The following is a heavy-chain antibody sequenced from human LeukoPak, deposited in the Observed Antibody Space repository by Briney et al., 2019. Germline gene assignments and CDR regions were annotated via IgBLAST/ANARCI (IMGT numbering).Heavy chain of an antibody. CDR3: AKDSRSVVVTVDPYYFDY. D-gene: IGHD2-21*02. V-gene: IGHV3-30*02. Sequence: GSLRLSCAASGFTFSSYGMHWVRQAPGKGLEWVAFIRYDGSNKYYADSVKGRFTISRDNSKNTLYLQMNSLRAEDTAVYCAKDSRSVVVTVDPYYFDYWGQGTLVTVSS. CDR1: GFTFSSYG. CDR2: IRYDGSNK. J-gene: IGHJ4*02.